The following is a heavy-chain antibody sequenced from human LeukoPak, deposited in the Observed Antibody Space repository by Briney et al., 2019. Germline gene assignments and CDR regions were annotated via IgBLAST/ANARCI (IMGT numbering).Heavy chain of an antibody. J-gene: IGHJ4*02. CDR2: VARDGGAK. CDR3: AREATWGQWYFDH. Sequence: GGSLRLSCVASGFSFSNHGMHWVRQAPGKGLEWVSVVARDGGAKFYADSVKGRFTLSGDNSKNMFFLQMNFLTVEDTAIYYCAREATWGQWYFDHWGQGTPVIVSS. CDR1: GFSFSNHG. V-gene: IGHV3-30*03. D-gene: IGHD6-19*01.